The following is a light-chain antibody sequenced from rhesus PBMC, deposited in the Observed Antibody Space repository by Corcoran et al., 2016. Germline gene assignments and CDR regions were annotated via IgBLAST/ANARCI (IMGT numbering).Light chain of an antibody. Sequence: DIQMTQSPSSLSASVGDRVTITCRASQDISTWLAWYQQKPGKAPNLLIYRASNLERGVPSRFSGSGSGTDFTLTISSLQPEDIATYYCQQHDNSPPTFGQGTKVEIK. CDR1: QDISTW. CDR2: RAS. CDR3: QQHDNSPPT. J-gene: IGKJ1*01. V-gene: IGKV1-69*01.